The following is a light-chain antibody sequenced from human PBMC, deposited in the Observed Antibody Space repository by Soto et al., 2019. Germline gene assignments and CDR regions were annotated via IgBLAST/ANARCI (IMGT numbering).Light chain of an antibody. CDR2: GIS. Sequence: EIVMTQSPAILSVSPLETVTLSWISSQRIGRNYLAWYQQQPGRAPRLLIYGISTRATGIPARFSGSGSGTDFTLTISRLEPEDFAVYYCQQYGSSPWTFGRGTKVDIK. V-gene: IGKV3-20*01. J-gene: IGKJ1*01. CDR3: QQYGSSPWT. CDR1: QRIGRNY.